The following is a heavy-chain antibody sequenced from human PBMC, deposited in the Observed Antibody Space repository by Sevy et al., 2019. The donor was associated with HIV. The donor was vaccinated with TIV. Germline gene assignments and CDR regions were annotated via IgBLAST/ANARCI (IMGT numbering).Heavy chain of an antibody. V-gene: IGHV3-11*06. J-gene: IGHJ4*02. Sequence: GGSLRLSCAASGFTFNEYYMSWIRQAPGKGLEWVTYISSRTGVTNYADSVKGRFAVSRDNDKNSLYLQMNSLRVEDTAVYYCARNDYGCIGASGNSFDYWGQGTLVTVSS. D-gene: IGHD4-17*01. CDR2: ISSRTGVT. CDR1: GFTFNEYY. CDR3: ARNDYGCIGASGNSFDY.